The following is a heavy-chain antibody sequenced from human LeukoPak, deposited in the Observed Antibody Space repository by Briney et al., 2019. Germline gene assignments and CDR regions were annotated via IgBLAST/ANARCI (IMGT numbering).Heavy chain of an antibody. CDR2: TYYRSKWYN. Sequence: SQTLSLTWAISGDSVSSNSAAWNWIRQSPSRGLEWLGRTYYRSKWYNDYAVSVKSRITINPDTSKNQFSLQLNSVTPEDTAVYYCAREAMAPEYSSSSYTYWGQGTLVTVSS. D-gene: IGHD6-6*01. V-gene: IGHV6-1*01. CDR3: AREAMAPEYSSSSYTY. J-gene: IGHJ4*02. CDR1: GDSVSSNSAA.